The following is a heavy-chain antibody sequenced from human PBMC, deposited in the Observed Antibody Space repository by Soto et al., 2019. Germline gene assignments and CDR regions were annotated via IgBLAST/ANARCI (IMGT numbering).Heavy chain of an antibody. Sequence: GASVKVSCKVSGYTLTELSMHWVRQAPGKGLEWMGGFDPEDGETIYAQKFQGRVTMTEDTSTDTAYMELSSLRSEDTAVYYCATDVAGGNLFDPWGQGTXVTVSA. CDR1: GYTLTELS. CDR2: FDPEDGET. J-gene: IGHJ5*02. V-gene: IGHV1-24*01. D-gene: IGHD6-19*01. CDR3: ATDVAGGNLFDP.